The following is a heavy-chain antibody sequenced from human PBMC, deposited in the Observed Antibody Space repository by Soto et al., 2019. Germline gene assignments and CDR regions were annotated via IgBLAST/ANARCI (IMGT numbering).Heavy chain of an antibody. CDR2: IWYDGGNK. D-gene: IGHD6-19*01. J-gene: IGHJ4*02. V-gene: IGHV3-33*01. CDR1: GFNFSSYV. CDR3: TRDWQSLPRDGLRSSYYFDY. Sequence: QVQLVESGGGVVQPGRSLRLSCAASGFNFSSYVMHWVRQAPGKGLEWVAAIWYDGGNKYYADSVKGRFTISRDNSKNTLTMQRNSLIAEYTAVYYWTRDWQSLPRDGLRSSYYFDYWGQGTLVTVSS.